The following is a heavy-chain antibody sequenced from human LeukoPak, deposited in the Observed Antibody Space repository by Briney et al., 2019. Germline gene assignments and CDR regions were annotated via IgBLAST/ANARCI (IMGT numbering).Heavy chain of an antibody. D-gene: IGHD3-22*01. J-gene: IGHJ1*01. CDR1: DDSITIYY. CDR3: ARGNSYYDSSGYFPWESFQH. V-gene: IGHV4-59*01. Sequence: KTSETLSLTCTVSDDSITIYYWTWIRQPPGKGLEWIGYIDHTGITNYNPSLKSRVTISVDTSKNQFSLKLSSVTAADTALYYCARGNSYYDSSGYFPWESFQHWGQGTLVTVSS. CDR2: IDHTGIT.